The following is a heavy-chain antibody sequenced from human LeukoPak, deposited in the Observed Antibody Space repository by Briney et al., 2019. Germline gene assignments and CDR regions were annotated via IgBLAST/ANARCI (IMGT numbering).Heavy chain of an antibody. CDR3: ARDEGFWSGYYPNWFDP. CDR2: ISISSNYI. J-gene: IGHJ5*02. D-gene: IGHD3-3*01. CDR1: GFTFSRYS. Sequence: GGSLTLSCAASGFTFSRYSMNWVRQAPGKGLEWVSSISISSNYIYYTDSVKGRCTISRDNGKNSLYLQMNSLRAEDTAVYYCARDEGFWSGYYPNWFDPWGQGTLVTVSS. V-gene: IGHV3-21*01.